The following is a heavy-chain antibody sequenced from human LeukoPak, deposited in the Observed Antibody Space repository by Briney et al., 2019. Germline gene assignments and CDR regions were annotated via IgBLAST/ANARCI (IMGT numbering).Heavy chain of an antibody. D-gene: IGHD3-3*01. CDR1: GYTFTSYY. CDR2: INPSGGST. V-gene: IGHV1-46*01. CDR3: ARVAGITIFGVAYFDY. J-gene: IGHJ4*02. Sequence: ASVKVSCKASGYTFTSYYMHWVRQAPGQGLEWMGIINPSGGSTSYAQKFQGRVTMTRDTSTSTVYMELSSLRSEDTAVYYCARVAGITIFGVAYFDYWGQGALVTVSS.